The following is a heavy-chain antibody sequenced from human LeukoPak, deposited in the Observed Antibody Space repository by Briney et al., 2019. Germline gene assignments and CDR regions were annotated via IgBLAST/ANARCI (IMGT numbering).Heavy chain of an antibody. D-gene: IGHD2-2*01. CDR3: ARDFNGGDIVVVPASQYWFDP. J-gene: IGHJ5*02. Sequence: GGSLRLSCEASGFTFSVYTMNWVRQAPGKGLEWVSSISSSSSYIYYADSVKGRFTISRDNAKNSLYLQMNSLRAEDTAVYYCARDFNGGDIVVVPASQYWFDPWGQGTLVTVSS. CDR2: ISSSSSYI. CDR1: GFTFSVYT. V-gene: IGHV3-21*01.